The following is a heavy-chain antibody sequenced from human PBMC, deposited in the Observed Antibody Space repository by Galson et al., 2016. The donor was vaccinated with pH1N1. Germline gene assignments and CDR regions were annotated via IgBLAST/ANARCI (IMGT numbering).Heavy chain of an antibody. CDR3: ARHVALDPLVEYYHMDV. V-gene: IGHV5-51*01. J-gene: IGHJ6*03. Sequence: QSGAEVKKPGESLKISCKASENSFTTDWIGWVRQMPGKGLEWMGSIYAGDSDTRYSPSFQGLVTISVDTSIRTAYLRWSSLKASDTATYYCARHVALDPLVEYYHMDVWGKGTTVTVSS. CDR2: IYAGDSDT. D-gene: IGHD2-21*01. CDR1: ENSFTTDW.